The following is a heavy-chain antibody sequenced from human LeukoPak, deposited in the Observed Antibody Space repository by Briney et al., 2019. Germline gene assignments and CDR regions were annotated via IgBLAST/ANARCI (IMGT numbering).Heavy chain of an antibody. Sequence: SSVKVSCKASGRTFSSYAISWVRQAPGQGLEWMGGIIPIFGTANYAQKFQGRVTITADESTSTAYMELSSLRSEDTAVYYCARARYIVVVPAARGAFDIWGQGTMVTVSS. V-gene: IGHV1-69*01. J-gene: IGHJ3*02. CDR2: IIPIFGTA. CDR3: ARARYIVVVPAARGAFDI. CDR1: GRTFSSYA. D-gene: IGHD2-2*01.